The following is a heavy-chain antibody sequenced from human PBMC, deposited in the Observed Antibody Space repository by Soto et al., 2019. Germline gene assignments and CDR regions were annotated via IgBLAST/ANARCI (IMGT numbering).Heavy chain of an antibody. CDR1: GLSVSDTY. D-gene: IGHD3-16*01. CDR2: IYRDGTT. J-gene: IGHJ2*01. V-gene: IGHV3-53*01. CDR3: ARLEFYYDDSGQSTLRYFDL. Sequence: EEQLVESGGDFIQPGGSLRLSCAASGLSVSDTYMGWVRQGPGQGLEWVSVIYRDGTTYDTDSLKGRITVSRDNAKNAVYLQMSSLRDEDTAVYYCARLEFYYDDSGQSTLRYFDLWGRGALVTVSS.